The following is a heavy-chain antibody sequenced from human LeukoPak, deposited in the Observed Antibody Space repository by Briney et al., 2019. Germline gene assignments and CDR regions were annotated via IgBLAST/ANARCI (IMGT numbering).Heavy chain of an antibody. V-gene: IGHV4-59*01. D-gene: IGHD4-17*01. J-gene: IGHJ4*02. Sequence: PSETLSLTCTVSGGSISSYYWSWLRQPPGKGLEWIGYIYYSGSTDYNPSLKSRVTISVDTSKNQFSLKLSSVTAADTAVYYCATARRTVTTSFFDYWGQGTLVTVSS. CDR1: GGSISSYY. CDR2: IYYSGST. CDR3: ATARRTVTTSFFDY.